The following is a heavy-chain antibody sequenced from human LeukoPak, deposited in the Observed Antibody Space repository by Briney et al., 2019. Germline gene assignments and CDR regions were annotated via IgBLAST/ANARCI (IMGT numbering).Heavy chain of an antibody. J-gene: IGHJ4*02. D-gene: IGHD1-26*01. Sequence: LPGGSLRLSCAASGFTFSSYSMNWVRQAPGKGLEWVSYISSSSSTIYYADSVKGRFTISRDNAKNSLYLQMNSLRAEDTAVYYCARRGGEWELLVWGQGTLVTVSS. CDR2: ISSSSSTI. CDR3: ARRGGEWELLV. CDR1: GFTFSSYS. V-gene: IGHV3-48*01.